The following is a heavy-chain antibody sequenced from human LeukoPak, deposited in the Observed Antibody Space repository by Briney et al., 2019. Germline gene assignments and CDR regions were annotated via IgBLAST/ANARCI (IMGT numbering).Heavy chain of an antibody. J-gene: IGHJ3*02. D-gene: IGHD3-10*01. CDR2: ITGGGGHT. V-gene: IGHV3-23*01. CDR1: GGSISSYY. Sequence: PSETLSLTCTVSGGSISSYYWSWVRQAPGKGLEWVSAITGGGGHTYSADSLKGRFTISRDNSENTLYLQMNSLRAEDTAVYYCARDLNFGTDAFEIWGQGTMVTVSS. CDR3: ARDLNFGTDAFEI.